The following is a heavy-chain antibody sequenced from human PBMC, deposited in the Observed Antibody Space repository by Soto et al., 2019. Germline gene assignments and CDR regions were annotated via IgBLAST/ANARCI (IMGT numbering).Heavy chain of an antibody. D-gene: IGHD2-21*02. V-gene: IGHV3-30-3*01. Sequence: GGSLRLSCAASGFIFSNYVMHWVRQAPGKGLEWVAVISYDGNSKHYADSVKGRFTISRDNSKSTLYVQMNSLRAEDTAVYYCARSYCGDDCALDHWGQGTLVTVSS. J-gene: IGHJ4*02. CDR3: ARSYCGDDCALDH. CDR2: ISYDGNSK. CDR1: GFIFSNYV.